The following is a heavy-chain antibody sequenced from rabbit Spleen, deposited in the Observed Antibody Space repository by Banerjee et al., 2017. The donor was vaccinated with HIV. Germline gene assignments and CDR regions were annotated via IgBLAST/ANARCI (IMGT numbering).Heavy chain of an antibody. V-gene: IGHV1S45*01. CDR3: ARSAGLGNAGDKYFTL. J-gene: IGHJ4*01. D-gene: IGHD4-2*01. CDR1: GFTISSYYD. CDR2: IYAFNGDYA. Sequence: QQQLEESGGGLVKPGGTLTLTCKASGFTISSYYDMCWVRQAPGKGLELIACIYAFNGDYAVYASWAKGRFTISKTSSTTVTLQMTSLTAADTATYFCARSAGLGNAGDKYFTLWGQGTLVTVS.